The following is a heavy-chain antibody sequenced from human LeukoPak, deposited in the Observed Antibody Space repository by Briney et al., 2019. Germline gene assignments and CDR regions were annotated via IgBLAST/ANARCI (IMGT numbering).Heavy chain of an antibody. Sequence: GGSLRLSCAASGFTFRSYGMHWVRQAPGKGLEYVSAISSNGGRTYYANSVKGRFTISRDNSRDTLYLQMGSLRAEDMAVYYCATYYYDSGGFHFHHWGQGTLVTVSS. V-gene: IGHV3-64*01. CDR1: GFTFRSYG. D-gene: IGHD3-22*01. CDR3: ATYYYDSGGFHFHH. J-gene: IGHJ1*01. CDR2: ISSNGGRT.